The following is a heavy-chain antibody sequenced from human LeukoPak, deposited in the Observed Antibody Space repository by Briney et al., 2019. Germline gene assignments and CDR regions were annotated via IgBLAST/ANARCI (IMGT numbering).Heavy chain of an antibody. CDR3: ARDSSSAVAGTLWFDP. D-gene: IGHD6-19*01. CDR2: ISAYNGNT. CDR1: GYTFTSYG. Sequence: ASVKVSCKASGYTFTSYGISWVRQAPGQGLEWMGWISAYNGNTNYAQKLQGRATMTTDTSTSTAYMELRSLRSDDTAVYYCARDSSSAVAGTLWFDPWGRGTLVTVSS. V-gene: IGHV1-18*01. J-gene: IGHJ5*02.